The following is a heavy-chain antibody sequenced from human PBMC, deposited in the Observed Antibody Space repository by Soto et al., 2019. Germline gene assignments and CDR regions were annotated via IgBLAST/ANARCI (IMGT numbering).Heavy chain of an antibody. V-gene: IGHV1-3*04. D-gene: IGHD2-15*01. CDR3: ARPRRYCSGGCCYPLDP. CDR1: GYSFTAYD. J-gene: IGHJ5*02. Sequence: QVPLVQSGAGVQKPGATANISCKASGYSFTAYDMHWVRQAPGQRLEWLGWINTATGDTKYSPSFQGRVTLSRDTSAITAYMELSCLRFEDTAVYYCARPRRYCSGGCCYPLDPWGQATLVTVSS. CDR2: INTATGDT.